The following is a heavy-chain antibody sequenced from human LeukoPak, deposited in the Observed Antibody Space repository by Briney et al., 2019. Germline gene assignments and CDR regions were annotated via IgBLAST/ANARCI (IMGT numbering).Heavy chain of an antibody. Sequence: PSETPSLTYAVHGGSFSGYYWNWIREPPGKGLEWIGEINHSGSTKYNPSLKSRVTISVDTSKNQFSLKLSSVTAADTAVYYCASGHSGYELDYYYYYMDVWGKGTTVTVSS. CDR2: INHSGST. CDR1: GGSFSGYY. V-gene: IGHV4-34*01. J-gene: IGHJ6*03. CDR3: ASGHSGYELDYYYYYMDV. D-gene: IGHD5-12*01.